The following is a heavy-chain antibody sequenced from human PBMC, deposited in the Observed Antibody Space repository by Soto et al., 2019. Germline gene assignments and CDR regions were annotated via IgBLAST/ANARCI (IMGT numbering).Heavy chain of an antibody. Sequence: ASVKVSCKGSGYTFSGYYMHWVRQAPGQGLEWMGWINPNSGDTNYAQKFQGRVTMTRDTSISTAYMELSRLRSDDTAVYYCARDRQGDYWGQGTLVTVSS. J-gene: IGHJ4*02. CDR2: INPNSGDT. CDR3: ARDRQGDY. V-gene: IGHV1-2*02. CDR1: GYTFSGYY.